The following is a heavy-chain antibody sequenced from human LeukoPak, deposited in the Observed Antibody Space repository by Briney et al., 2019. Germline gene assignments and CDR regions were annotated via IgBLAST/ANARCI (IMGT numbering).Heavy chain of an antibody. CDR1: GYTFTGYY. CDR2: INPNSGGT. D-gene: IGHD2-2*01. CDR3: ARVGVGYCSSTSCSFFDY. J-gene: IGHJ4*02. Sequence: ASVTVSCKASGYTFTGYYMHWVRQAPGQGLEWMGWINPNSGGTNYAQKVQGRVTMTRDTSISTAYMELSRLRSDDTAVYYCARVGVGYCSSTSCSFFDYWGQGTLVTVSS. V-gene: IGHV1-2*02.